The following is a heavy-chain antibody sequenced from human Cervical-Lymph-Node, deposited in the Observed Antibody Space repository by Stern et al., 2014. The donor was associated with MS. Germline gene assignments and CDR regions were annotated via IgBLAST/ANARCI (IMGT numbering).Heavy chain of an antibody. CDR3: ARDREEGDFFDY. Sequence: QLELHESGPGLLKPLGTLALTCSVSCGPISGGDYYWSWIRPPPWKGLEWIGFISYTGTIRYSPSLKTRANITIDRSMNQFSLTLTSVTAADTAVYYCARDREEGDFFDYWGQGTLVTVSS. CDR1: CGPISGGDYY. CDR2: ISYTGTI. J-gene: IGHJ4*02. V-gene: IGHV4-61*08.